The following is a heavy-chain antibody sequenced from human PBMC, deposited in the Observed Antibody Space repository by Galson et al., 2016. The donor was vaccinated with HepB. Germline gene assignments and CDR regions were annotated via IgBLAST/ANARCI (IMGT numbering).Heavy chain of an antibody. D-gene: IGHD2-2*01. CDR2: IWYDGSNK. CDR3: AREVKGYCSSTSCYPHWYFDL. Sequence: SLRLSCAASGFTFSSYGTHWVRQAPGKGLEWVAVIWYDGSNKYYADSVKGRFTISRDNSKNTLYLQMNSLRAEDTAVYYCAREVKGYCSSTSCYPHWYFDLWGRGTLVTV. J-gene: IGHJ2*01. CDR1: GFTFSSYG. V-gene: IGHV3-33*01.